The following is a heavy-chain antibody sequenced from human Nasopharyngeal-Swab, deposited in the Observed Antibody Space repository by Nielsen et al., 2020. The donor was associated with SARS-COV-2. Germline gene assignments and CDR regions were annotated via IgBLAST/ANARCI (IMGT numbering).Heavy chain of an antibody. V-gene: IGHV4-59*01. CDR2: MYYSGST. CDR1: GDSIISYY. J-gene: IGHJ4*02. D-gene: IGHD5-24*01. CDR3: ARQSATRGTDGYNFSY. Sequence: SETLSLTCSVSGDSIISYYWSWIRQPPGKGLEWIGYMYYSGSTSHNPSLKSRVTISVDTSKNQFSLKLSSVTAADTAVYYCARQSATRGTDGYNFSYWGQGTLVTVSS.